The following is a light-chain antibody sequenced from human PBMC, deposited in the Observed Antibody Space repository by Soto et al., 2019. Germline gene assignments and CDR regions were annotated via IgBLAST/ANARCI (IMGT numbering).Light chain of an antibody. CDR1: SSDVGGYNY. CDR3: CSYAGSSSWV. J-gene: IGLJ3*02. CDR2: DVS. V-gene: IGLV2-11*01. Sequence: QSALTQPRSVSGSPGQSVTISCTGTSSDVGGYNYVSWYQQHPGKAPKLMIYDVSKRPSGVPDRFSGSKSGNTASLTISGLQGEDEADYYCCSYAGSSSWVFGG.